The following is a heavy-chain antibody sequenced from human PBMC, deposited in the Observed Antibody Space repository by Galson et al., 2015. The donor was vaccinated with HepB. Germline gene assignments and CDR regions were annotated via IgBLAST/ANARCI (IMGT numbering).Heavy chain of an antibody. Sequence: SVKVSCKVSGYSVIELSMHWVRQAPGKGLEWMGDFDPEDGETIYAQKFEDRVTTTEDTSTDTAYMELSSLTSEDTAVYYCATRDLVDVAECSEFYYGVDAWGQGTAVTVSS. CDR1: GYSVIELS. CDR2: FDPEDGET. J-gene: IGHJ6*02. D-gene: IGHD6-19*01. V-gene: IGHV1-24*01. CDR3: ATRDLVDVAECSEFYYGVDA.